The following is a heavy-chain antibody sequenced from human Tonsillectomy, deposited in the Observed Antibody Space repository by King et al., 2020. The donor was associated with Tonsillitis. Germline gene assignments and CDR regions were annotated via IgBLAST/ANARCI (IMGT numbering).Heavy chain of an antibody. D-gene: IGHD3-22*01. CDR1: GFTFSNYN. Sequence: VQLVESGGGLVQPGGSLRLSCAASGFTFSNYNMNWVRQAPGKGLEWVSYISSSSSTIYYADSVKGRFTISRDNPKNSLYLQMNSLRDEDTAVYFCVRDYYDSSGYYGGDSWGQGPLVTVSA. J-gene: IGHJ4*02. V-gene: IGHV3-48*02. CDR3: VRDYYDSSGYYGGDS. CDR2: ISSSSSTI.